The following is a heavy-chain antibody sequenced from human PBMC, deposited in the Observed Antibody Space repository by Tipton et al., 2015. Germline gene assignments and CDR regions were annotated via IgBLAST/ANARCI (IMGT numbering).Heavy chain of an antibody. CDR1: EDIFRSYW. CDR3: ARRKGMATIPPDY. Sequence: QLVQSGAEVKKPGESLKISCKGSEDIFRSYWIGWVRQMPGKGLEWMGRIDPSDSYTNYSPSFQGHVTISADKSISTAYLQWSSLKASDTAMYYCARRKGMATIPPDYWGQGTLVTVSS. D-gene: IGHD5-24*01. J-gene: IGHJ4*02. CDR2: IDPSDSYT. V-gene: IGHV5-10-1*01.